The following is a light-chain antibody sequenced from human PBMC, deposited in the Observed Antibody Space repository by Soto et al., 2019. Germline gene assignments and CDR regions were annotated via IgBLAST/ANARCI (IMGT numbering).Light chain of an antibody. J-gene: IGKJ3*01. CDR2: GAS. CDR3: QQYNNWPPFT. V-gene: IGKV3-15*01. CDR1: QSVSTN. Sequence: ETVMTQSPATLSVSPGERATLSCRASQSVSTNLAWYQQRPGQAPRLLIFGASTRTTGIPARFSGSGSGTEFTLTISSLQSEDFAVYYCQQYNNWPPFTFGPGNEVDIK.